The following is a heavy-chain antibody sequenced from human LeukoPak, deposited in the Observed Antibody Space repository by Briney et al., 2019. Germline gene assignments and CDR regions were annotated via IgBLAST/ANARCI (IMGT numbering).Heavy chain of an antibody. CDR2: IYTSGST. CDR3: ARVAYYYDSSGFFRTAHDAFDI. CDR1: GGSISSYY. J-gene: IGHJ3*02. V-gene: IGHV4-4*07. Sequence: NTSETLSLTCTVSGGSISSYYWSWIRQPAGKGLEWIGRIYTSGSTNYNPSLKSRVPMSVDTSKNQFSLKLSSVTAADTAVYYCARVAYYYDSSGFFRTAHDAFDIWGQGTMVTVSS. D-gene: IGHD3-22*01.